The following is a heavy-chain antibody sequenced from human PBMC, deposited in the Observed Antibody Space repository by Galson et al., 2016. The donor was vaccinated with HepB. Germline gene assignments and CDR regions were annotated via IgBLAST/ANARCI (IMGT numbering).Heavy chain of an antibody. CDR3: ARALHPRTYYDDSSGHPLDY. CDR1: GYSFTSYW. D-gene: IGHD3-22*01. J-gene: IGHJ4*02. V-gene: IGHV5-10-1*01. Sequence: QSGAEVKKPGESLRISCKGSGYSFTSYWISWVRQMPGKGLEWMGRIDPSDSYTNYSPSFQGHVTISADKSISTAYLQWSSLKASDTAMYYCARALHPRTYYDDSSGHPLDYWGQGTLVTVSS. CDR2: IDPSDSYT.